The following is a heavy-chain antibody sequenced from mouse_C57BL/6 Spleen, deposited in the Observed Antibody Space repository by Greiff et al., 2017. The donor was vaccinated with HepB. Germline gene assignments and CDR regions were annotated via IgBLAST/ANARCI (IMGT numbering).Heavy chain of an antibody. CDR2: IDPSDSET. D-gene: IGHD2-5*01. CDR1: GYTFTSYW. J-gene: IGHJ2*01. V-gene: IGHV1-52*01. Sequence: LVRPGSSVKLSCKASGYTFTSYWMHWVKQRPIQGLEWIGNIDPSDSETHYNQKFKDKATLTVDKSSSTAYMQLSSLTSEDSAVYYCARLYSNYPYYFDYWGQGTTLTVSS. CDR3: ARLYSNYPYYFDY.